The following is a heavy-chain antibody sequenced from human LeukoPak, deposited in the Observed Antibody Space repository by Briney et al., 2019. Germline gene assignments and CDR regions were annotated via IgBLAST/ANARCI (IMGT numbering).Heavy chain of an antibody. CDR3: AKDLTGIQGFFDY. V-gene: IGHV3-23*01. CDR2: ISGSGGST. D-gene: IGHD5-18*01. J-gene: IGHJ4*02. CDR1: GFTFSSYA. Sequence: GGSLRLSRAASGFTFSSYAMSWVRQAPGKGLEWVSAISGSGGSTYYADSVKGRFTISRDNSKNTLYLQMNSLRAEDTAVYYCAKDLTGIQGFFDYWGQGTLVTVSS.